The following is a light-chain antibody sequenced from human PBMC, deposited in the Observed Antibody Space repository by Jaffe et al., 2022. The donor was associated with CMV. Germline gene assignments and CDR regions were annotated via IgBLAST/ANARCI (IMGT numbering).Light chain of an antibody. CDR3: QQLNSYPRT. Sequence: DIQLTQSPSFLSASVGDRVTITCRASQGISSYLAWYQHKPGKAPNLLIYSASALRSGVPTRFSGTGSGTEFTLTISSLQPEDFATYYCQQLNSYPRTFGQGTKLEIK. CDR1: QGISSY. CDR2: SAS. V-gene: IGKV1-9*01. J-gene: IGKJ2*02.